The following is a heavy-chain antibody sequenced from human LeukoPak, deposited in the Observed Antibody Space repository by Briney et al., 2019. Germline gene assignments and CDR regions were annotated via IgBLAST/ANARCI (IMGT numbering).Heavy chain of an antibody. CDR1: GYTFTNYG. J-gene: IGHJ4*02. Sequence: ASVMVSCKASGYTFTNYGISWVQQAPGQGLEWMAWISANDGETRYAQNLQGRLTMTTDTSTSTAYMELRSLRPDDTAVYYCARVPPSAHQLLSSDYWGQGTQVTVSS. CDR2: ISANDGET. CDR3: ARVPPSAHQLLSSDY. D-gene: IGHD2-2*01. V-gene: IGHV1-18*04.